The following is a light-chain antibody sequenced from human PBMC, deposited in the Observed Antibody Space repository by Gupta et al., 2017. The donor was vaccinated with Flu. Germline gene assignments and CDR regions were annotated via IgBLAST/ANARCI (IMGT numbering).Light chain of an antibody. J-gene: IGLJ1*01. Sequence: QSVFTQPPSVSAAPGQKVTNSCSGSSSNIGNNYVSWYQQRPGTAPKLLIYENNKRPSGIPDRFSGSKSGTSATLVITGLQTGDEADYYCGTWDSSRSGGVFGTGTKVTVL. CDR1: SSNIGNNY. CDR3: GTWDSSRSGGV. V-gene: IGLV1-51*02. CDR2: ENN.